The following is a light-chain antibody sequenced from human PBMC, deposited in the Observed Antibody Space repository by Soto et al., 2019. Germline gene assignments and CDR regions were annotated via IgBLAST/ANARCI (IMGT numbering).Light chain of an antibody. J-gene: IGLJ2*01. V-gene: IGLV2-14*01. CDR2: DVS. Sequence: QSALTQPASVSGSPGQSITISCTGTSSDVGGYNYVSWYLQHPGKAPKLMIYDVSNRPSGVSNRFSGSKSGNTASLTISGLQAEDEADYDCSSYTSSSTVVFGGGTKLTVL. CDR3: SSYTSSSTVV. CDR1: SSDVGGYNY.